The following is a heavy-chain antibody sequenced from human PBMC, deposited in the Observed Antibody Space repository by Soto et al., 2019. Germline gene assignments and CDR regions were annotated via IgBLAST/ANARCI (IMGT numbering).Heavy chain of an antibody. Sequence: EVQLLESGGGLVQPGGSLRLSCAASGFTFNSYAMSWVRQAPGKGLEWVSTISDSGGITYYVDSVKGRFTISRDNSKNTLYLQMNSLRAEDTAVYYCAKRTVGDHWGQGTLVTVSS. CDR3: AKRTVGDH. J-gene: IGHJ4*02. V-gene: IGHV3-23*01. CDR2: ISDSGGIT. CDR1: GFTFNSYA. D-gene: IGHD1-26*01.